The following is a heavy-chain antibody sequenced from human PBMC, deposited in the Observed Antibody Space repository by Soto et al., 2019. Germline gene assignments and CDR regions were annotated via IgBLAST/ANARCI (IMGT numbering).Heavy chain of an antibody. V-gene: IGHV1-3*01. J-gene: IGHJ3*02. CDR1: GYTFTSYA. Sequence: ASVKVSCKASGYTFTSYAMHWVRQAPGQRLEWMGWINAGNGNTKYSQKFQGRVTITRDTSASTAYMELSSLRSEDTAVYYCARRDITRTTRSAFDICCQGTMVTVSS. CDR3: ARRDITRTTRSAFDI. D-gene: IGHD1-20*01. CDR2: INAGNGNT.